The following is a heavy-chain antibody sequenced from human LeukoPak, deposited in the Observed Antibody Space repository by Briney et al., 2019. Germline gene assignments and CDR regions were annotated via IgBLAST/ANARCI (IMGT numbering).Heavy chain of an antibody. V-gene: IGHV3-15*01. D-gene: IGHD2-2*02. Sequence: PGGSLRLSCAASGFTFSNAWMNWVRQAPGKGLEWVGHIKSRSDGGTTDYAAPVKGRFTISRDDSKNTLYLQMNSLKTEDTAVYHCATEYCTSTSYYNYFQDWGQGTLVTVAS. CDR3: ATEYCTSTSYYNYFQD. CDR1: GFTFSNAW. CDR2: IKSRSDGGTT. J-gene: IGHJ1*01.